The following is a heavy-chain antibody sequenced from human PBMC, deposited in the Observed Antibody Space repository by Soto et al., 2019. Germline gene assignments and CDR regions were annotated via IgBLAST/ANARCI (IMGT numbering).Heavy chain of an antibody. V-gene: IGHV3-30*18. CDR2: ISYDGSNK. D-gene: IGHD1-26*01. CDR3: AKDGSYGMDV. CDR1: GFTFSSYG. J-gene: IGHJ6*02. Sequence: VQLVESGGGVVQPGRSLRLSCAASGFTFSSYGMHWVRQAPGKGLEWVAVISYDGSNKYYADSVKGRFTISRDNSKNTLYLQMNSLRAEDTAVYYCAKDGSYGMDVWGQGTTVTVSS.